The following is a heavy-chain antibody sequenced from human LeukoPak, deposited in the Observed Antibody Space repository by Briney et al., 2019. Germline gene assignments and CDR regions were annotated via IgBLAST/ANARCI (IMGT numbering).Heavy chain of an antibody. CDR3: ARLRTGEPYEYFQH. CDR2: IFPGDSVI. Sequence: GEPLKISCTASGYSFTSYWIGWVRQMPGKGLEWIGFIFPGDSVIRYSPSFQGQVIISADKSSSTAYLQWSSLKASDTAMYYCARLRTGEPYEYFQHWGQGSLVTVSS. D-gene: IGHD3-10*01. CDR1: GYSFTSYW. V-gene: IGHV5-51*01. J-gene: IGHJ1*01.